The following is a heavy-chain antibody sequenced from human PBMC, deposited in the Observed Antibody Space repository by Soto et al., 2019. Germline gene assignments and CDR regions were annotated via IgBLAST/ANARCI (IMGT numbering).Heavy chain of an antibody. Sequence: TLSLTCTVSGGSISSYYWSWIRQPPGKGLEWIGYIYYSGSTNYNPSLKSRVTISVDTSKNQFSLKLSSVTAADTAVYYCARTAAGLGVWFDPWGQGTLVTVSS. D-gene: IGHD6-13*01. CDR1: GGSISSYY. CDR2: IYYSGST. V-gene: IGHV4-59*01. CDR3: ARTAAGLGVWFDP. J-gene: IGHJ5*02.